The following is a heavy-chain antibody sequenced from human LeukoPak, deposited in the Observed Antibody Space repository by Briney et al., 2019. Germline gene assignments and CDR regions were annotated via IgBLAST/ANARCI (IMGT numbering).Heavy chain of an antibody. V-gene: IGHV3-9*01. J-gene: IGHJ4*02. Sequence: GGSLRLSCAASGSTFDDYAMHWVRQAPGKGLEWVSGISWNSGSIGYADSVKGRFTVSRDNAKNSLYLQMNSLRAEDTALYYCAKDRSGYSYGPIWVNWGQGTLVTVSS. CDR1: GSTFDDYA. CDR3: AKDRSGYSYGPIWVN. CDR2: ISWNSGSI. D-gene: IGHD5-18*01.